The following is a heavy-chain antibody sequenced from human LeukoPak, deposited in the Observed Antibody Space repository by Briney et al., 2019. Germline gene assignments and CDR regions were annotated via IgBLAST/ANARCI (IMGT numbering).Heavy chain of an antibody. CDR2: IYHSGRT. CDR3: ARRRSIGGSFHVSFDY. Sequence: SVTLSLTCAVSGYPISSGYYWDSLRHPPGKGLEWIGCIYHSGRTYYNPSLKSLHTISVDTSKNQIALKLSSVTGADTAVYYCARRRSIGGSFHVSFDYWGQGTLVTVSS. J-gene: IGHJ4*02. CDR1: GYPISSGYY. V-gene: IGHV4-38-2*01. D-gene: IGHD1-26*01.